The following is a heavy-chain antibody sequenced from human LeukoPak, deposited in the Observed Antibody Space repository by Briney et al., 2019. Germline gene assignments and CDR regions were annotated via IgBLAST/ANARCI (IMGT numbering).Heavy chain of an antibody. CDR2: FHYSGST. D-gene: IGHD5-18*01. V-gene: IGHV4-38-2*02. CDR3: ARDRYIFAGPDAYYYMDV. J-gene: IGHJ6*03. Sequence: SETLSLTCNVSGYSISSGYYWAWIRQSPGKGLEWIGCFHYSGSTNYNPSLKSRVTISVDTSKNQFSLKLSSVTAADTAVYYCARDRYIFAGPDAYYYMDVWGKGTTVTVSS. CDR1: GYSISSGYY.